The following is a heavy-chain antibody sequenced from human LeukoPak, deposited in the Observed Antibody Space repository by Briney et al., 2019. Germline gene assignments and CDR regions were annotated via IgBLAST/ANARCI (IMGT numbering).Heavy chain of an antibody. V-gene: IGHV1-18*01. CDR1: GYTFTSYG. J-gene: IGHJ4*02. CDR3: ARGPYCSGGSCYNSYFDC. CDR2: ISAYNVNT. Sequence: ASVKVSCKASGYTFTSYGISWVRQAPGQGLEWMGWISAYNVNTNYAQNLQGRVTMTTDTSTSTAYMELRSLRSDDTAVYYCARGPYCSGGSCYNSYFDCWGQGTLVTVSS. D-gene: IGHD2-15*01.